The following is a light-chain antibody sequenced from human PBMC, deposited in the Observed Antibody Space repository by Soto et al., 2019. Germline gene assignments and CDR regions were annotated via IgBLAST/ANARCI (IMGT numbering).Light chain of an antibody. CDR2: AAS. J-gene: IGKJ1*01. Sequence: DIQMTQSPSSLSASVGDRVTITCRASQGISTYLNWYQQKPGKAPKLLIYAASSLQSGVPSRFSGSGSGTEFTLTISSLQPDDFATYYCQQYNTYSWTFGPGTKVDIK. V-gene: IGKV1-16*01. CDR1: QGISTY. CDR3: QQYNTYSWT.